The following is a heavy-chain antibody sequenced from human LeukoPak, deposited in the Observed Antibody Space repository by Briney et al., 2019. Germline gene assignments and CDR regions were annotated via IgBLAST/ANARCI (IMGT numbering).Heavy chain of an antibody. D-gene: IGHD2-15*01. J-gene: IGHJ4*02. CDR2: IYTSGST. V-gene: IGHV4-61*02. CDR3: AREGRCSGGSCYTPPIGVDY. Sequence: SETLSLTCTVSGGSISSGSYYWSWIRQPAGKGLEWIGRIYTSGSTDYNPSLKSRVTKSVDTSKNQFSLKLSSVTAADTAVYYCAREGRCSGGSCYTPPIGVDYWGQGTLVTVSS. CDR1: GGSISSGSYY.